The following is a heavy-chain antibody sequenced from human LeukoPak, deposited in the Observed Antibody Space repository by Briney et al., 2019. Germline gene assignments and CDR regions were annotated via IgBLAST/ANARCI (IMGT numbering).Heavy chain of an antibody. Sequence: SETLSLTCTVSGGSISSGGYYWSWIRQPPGKGLEWIGYIYHSGSTYYNPSLKSRVIMSVDRSKNQFSLKLTAVTAADTAVYFCARDSGDVIVPAAIPDWGQGTLVTVSS. D-gene: IGHD2-2*01. CDR2: IYHSGST. J-gene: IGHJ4*02. CDR1: GGSISSGGYY. V-gene: IGHV4-30-2*01. CDR3: ARDSGDVIVPAAIPD.